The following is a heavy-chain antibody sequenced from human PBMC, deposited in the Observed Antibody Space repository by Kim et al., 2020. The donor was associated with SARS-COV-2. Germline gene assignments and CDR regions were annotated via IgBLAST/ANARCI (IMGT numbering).Heavy chain of an antibody. V-gene: IGHV3-23*01. Sequence: ADAVKGRFTSSRDNSKSTLYLQLNSLRAEDTAVYYCAIVAAKLRFLNFEYWGQGTLVTVSP. CDR3: AIVAAKLRFLNFEY. D-gene: IGHD3-3*01. J-gene: IGHJ4*02.